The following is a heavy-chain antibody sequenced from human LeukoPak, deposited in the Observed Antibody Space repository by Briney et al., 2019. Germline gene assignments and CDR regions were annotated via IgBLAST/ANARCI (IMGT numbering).Heavy chain of an antibody. CDR2: IDPSDSYT. V-gene: IGHV5-10-1*01. CDR3: AKIATTGGYFDY. J-gene: IGHJ4*02. CDR1: GYSFTRYW. D-gene: IGHD1-14*01. Sequence: GESLRISCKGSGYSFTRYWISWVRQMPGKGLEWMGRIDPSDSYTNYRPSFQGHATISADKSISTAYLQWSSLKASDTAMYYCAKIATTGGYFDYWGQGTLVTVSS.